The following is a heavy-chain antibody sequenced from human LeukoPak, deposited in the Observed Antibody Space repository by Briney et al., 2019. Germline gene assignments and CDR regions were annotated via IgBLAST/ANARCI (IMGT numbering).Heavy chain of an antibody. Sequence: ASVKVSCKASGYTFTGYYMHWVRQAPGKGLEWMGYINPNSGGTKYAQKFQGRITMTRDTSISTAYVELSRLRSDDTAVYYCAREGQGAGKTYDYWGQGALVTVPS. CDR1: GYTFTGYY. D-gene: IGHD6-13*01. J-gene: IGHJ4*02. CDR3: AREGQGAGKTYDY. CDR2: INPNSGGT. V-gene: IGHV1-2*02.